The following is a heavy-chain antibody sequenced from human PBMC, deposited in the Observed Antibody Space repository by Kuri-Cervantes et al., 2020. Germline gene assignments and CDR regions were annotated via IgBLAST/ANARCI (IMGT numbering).Heavy chain of an antibody. J-gene: IGHJ4*02. CDR1: GFTFSSYA. CDR2: ISYDGSNK. D-gene: IGHD3-10*01. CDR3: AKDLYYYGSGSYYGY. V-gene: IGHV3-30-3*01. Sequence: GGSLRLSCAASGFTFSSYAMHWVRQAPGKGLEWVAVISYDGSNKYYADSVKGRFTISRDNSKNTLYLQMNSLRVEDTAVYYCAKDLYYYGSGSYYGYWGQGTLVTVSS.